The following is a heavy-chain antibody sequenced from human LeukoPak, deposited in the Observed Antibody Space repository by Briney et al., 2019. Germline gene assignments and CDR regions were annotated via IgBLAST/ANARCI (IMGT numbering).Heavy chain of an antibody. CDR1: EFSVGSNY. Sequence: GGSLRLSCAASEFSVGSNYMTWVRQAPGKGLEWVSLIYSGGSTYYADSVKGRFTISRDNSKNTLYLQMNSLRAEDTAVYYCAEVTYGSGTYGAFDYWGQGTLVTVSS. CDR3: AEVTYGSGTYGAFDY. V-gene: IGHV3-66*01. J-gene: IGHJ4*02. D-gene: IGHD3-10*01. CDR2: IYSGGST.